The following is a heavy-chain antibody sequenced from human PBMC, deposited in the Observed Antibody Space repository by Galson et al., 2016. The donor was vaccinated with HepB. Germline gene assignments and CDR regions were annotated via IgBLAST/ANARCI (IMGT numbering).Heavy chain of an antibody. CDR1: GSSFSSYP. J-gene: IGHJ6*02. D-gene: IGHD1-26*01. CDR2: IIPFFGTT. Sequence: SVKVSCKASGSSFSSYPVSWVRQAPGQGLVWLGGIIPFFGTTGYAQKFQGRVTITADKSTTTVYMELSSLRSEDTAIYYCAKYSGSPGDYGMDVWGQGTTVTVSS. V-gene: IGHV1-69*06. CDR3: AKYSGSPGDYGMDV.